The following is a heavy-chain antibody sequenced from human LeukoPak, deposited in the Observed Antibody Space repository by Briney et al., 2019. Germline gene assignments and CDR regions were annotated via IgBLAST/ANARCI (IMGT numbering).Heavy chain of an antibody. CDR2: INDSGGST. V-gene: IGHV3-23*01. CDR3: AKREYNFWSGYFF. D-gene: IGHD3-3*01. Sequence: PGGSLRLSCAASGFTFSSYAMTWVRQAPGKGLEWVSSINDSGGSTYYADSVKGRFNISRDNSKNTLYLQMNSLRAEDTAVYYCAKREYNFWSGYFFWGQGTLVTVSS. J-gene: IGHJ4*02. CDR1: GFTFSSYA.